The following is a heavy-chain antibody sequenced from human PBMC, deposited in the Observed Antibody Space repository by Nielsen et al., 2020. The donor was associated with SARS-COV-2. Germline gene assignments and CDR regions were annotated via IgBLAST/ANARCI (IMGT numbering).Heavy chain of an antibody. CDR3: ESDRDYIVVNDSFDV. J-gene: IGHJ3*01. CDR2: IVVCSGNP. V-gene: IGHV1-58*01. CDR1: GFTFMRSV. Sequence: SVKVPCKPSGFTFMRSVVQWVGQPRGQRLEGLGWIVVCSGNPEYAQKFQERVTITRDMSTSTAYMELGSLRPEDTAVYYCESDRDYIVVNDSFDVWGQGTMVTVSS. D-gene: IGHD1-26*01.